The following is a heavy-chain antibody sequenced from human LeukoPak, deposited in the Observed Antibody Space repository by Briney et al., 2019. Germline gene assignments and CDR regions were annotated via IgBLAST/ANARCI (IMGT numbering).Heavy chain of an antibody. CDR3: ARDVLSPIAAPSFFDY. CDR2: IYYSGST. Sequence: PSETLSLTCTVSGGSISSSSYYWGWIRQPPGKGLEWIGSIYYSGSTYYNPSLKSRVTISVDTSKNQFSLKLSSVTAADTAVYYCARDVLSPIAAPSFFDYWGQGTLVTVSS. D-gene: IGHD6-13*01. J-gene: IGHJ4*02. V-gene: IGHV4-39*07. CDR1: GGSISSSSYY.